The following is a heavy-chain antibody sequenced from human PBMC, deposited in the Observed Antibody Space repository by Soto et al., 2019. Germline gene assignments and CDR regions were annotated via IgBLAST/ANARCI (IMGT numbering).Heavy chain of an antibody. V-gene: IGHV4-34*01. D-gene: IGHD4-4*01. CDR3: ARGGGDYSYAMDV. Sequence: QVQLQQWGAGLLKPSETLSLTCAVYGGSFSGYYWTWIRQPPGKGLEWIGEINHSGSTKYNPSLKSPVTISADTSKNQFSLKVSSVTAADTAVYYCARGGGDYSYAMDVWGQGTTVTVSS. J-gene: IGHJ6*02. CDR2: INHSGST. CDR1: GGSFSGYY.